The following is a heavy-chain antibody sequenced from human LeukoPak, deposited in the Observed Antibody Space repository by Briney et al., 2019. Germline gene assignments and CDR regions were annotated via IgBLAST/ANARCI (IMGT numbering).Heavy chain of an antibody. CDR3: ARRRGVYYYGSGSYHTAYNWFDP. CDR2: INHSGST. D-gene: IGHD3-10*01. CDR1: GGSFRGYY. Sequence: TSETLSLTCAVYGGSFRGYYWSWIRQPPGKGLEWIGEINHSGSTNYNPSLKSRVTISVDTSKNQFSLKLSSVTVADTAVYYCARRRGVYYYGSGSYHTAYNWFDPWGQGTLVTVSS. J-gene: IGHJ5*02. V-gene: IGHV4-34*01.